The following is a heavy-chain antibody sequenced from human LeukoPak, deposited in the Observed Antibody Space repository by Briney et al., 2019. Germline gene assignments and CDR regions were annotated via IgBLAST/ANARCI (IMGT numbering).Heavy chain of an antibody. CDR2: INPNSGDT. CDR3: ARDYCSSTSCLFDY. J-gene: IGHJ4*02. V-gene: IGHV1-2*06. Sequence: ASVKVSCKASGYRFTGYYLHWVRQAPGQGLEWMGRINPNSGDTNYAQNFQGRVTMTRDTSISTAYMELSRLRSDDTAVYYCARDYCSSTSCLFDYWGQGTLVTVSS. CDR1: GYRFTGYY. D-gene: IGHD2-2*01.